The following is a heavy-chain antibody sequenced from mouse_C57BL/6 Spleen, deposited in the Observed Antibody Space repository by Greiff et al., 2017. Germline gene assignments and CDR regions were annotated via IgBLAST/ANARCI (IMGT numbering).Heavy chain of an antibody. V-gene: IGHV1-39*01. CDR2: INPNYGTT. Sequence: EVQVVESGPELVKPGASVKISCKASGYSFTDYNMNWVKQSNGKSLEWIGVINPNYGTTSYNQKFKGKATLTVDQSSSTAYMQLNSLTSEDSAVYYCARSAYYSNYDYAMDYWGQGTSVTVSS. J-gene: IGHJ4*01. CDR1: GYSFTDYN. D-gene: IGHD2-5*01. CDR3: ARSAYYSNYDYAMDY.